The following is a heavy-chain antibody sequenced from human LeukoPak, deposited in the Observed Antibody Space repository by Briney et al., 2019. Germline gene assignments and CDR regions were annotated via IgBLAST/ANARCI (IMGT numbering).Heavy chain of an antibody. CDR1: GFTFSSYA. J-gene: IGHJ4*02. CDR2: FSGSGGDT. D-gene: IGHD1-26*01. V-gene: IGHV3-23*01. Sequence: GGSLRLSCAASGFTFSSYAMSWVRQAPGKWLEWVSAFSGSGGDTYADSVKGRFTISRDNSKNTLYLQMNSLRAEDTAVYYCAKDVSGSYSNFDYWGQGTLVTVSS. CDR3: AKDVSGSYSNFDY.